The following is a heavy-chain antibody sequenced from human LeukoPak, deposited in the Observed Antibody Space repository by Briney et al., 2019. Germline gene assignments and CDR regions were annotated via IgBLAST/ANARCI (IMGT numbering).Heavy chain of an antibody. J-gene: IGHJ4*02. CDR3: ARGGVATITRYYFDY. CDR2: IIPIFGTA. V-gene: IGHV1-69*01. CDR1: GGTFSSYA. D-gene: IGHD5-24*01. Sequence: PGSSVKVSRKASGGTFSSYAISWVRRAPGQGLEWMGGIIPIFGTANYAQKFQGRVTITADESTSTAYMELSSLRSEDTAVYYCARGGVATITRYYFDYWGQGTLVTVSS.